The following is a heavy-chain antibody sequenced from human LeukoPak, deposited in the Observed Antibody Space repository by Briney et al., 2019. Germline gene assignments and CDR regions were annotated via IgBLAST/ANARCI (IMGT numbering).Heavy chain of an antibody. D-gene: IGHD2-8*01. CDR3: ARVGYCTNGVCSPLYYYMDV. CDR1: GYTFTSYG. CDR2: ISAYKDNT. J-gene: IGHJ6*03. Sequence: ASVKVSCKASGYTFTSYGISWVRQAPGQGLEWMGWISAYKDNTNYAQKLQGRVTMTTDTSTSTAYMELRSLRSDDTAVYYCARVGYCTNGVCSPLYYYMDVWGKGTTVTVSS. V-gene: IGHV1-18*01.